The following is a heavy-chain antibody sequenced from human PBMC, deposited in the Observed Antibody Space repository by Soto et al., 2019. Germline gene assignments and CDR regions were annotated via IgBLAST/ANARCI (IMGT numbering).Heavy chain of an antibody. J-gene: IGHJ6*02. D-gene: IGHD1-26*01. Sequence: SETLSLTCTVSGGSSSSGGYYWSWIRQHPGKGLEWIGYIYYSGSTYYNPSLKSRVTISVDTSKNQFSLKLSSVTAADTAVYYCASSPKTGSYYYYYGMDVWGQGTTVTVSS. CDR3: ASSPKTGSYYYYYGMDV. CDR2: IYYSGST. V-gene: IGHV4-31*03. CDR1: GGSSSSGGYY.